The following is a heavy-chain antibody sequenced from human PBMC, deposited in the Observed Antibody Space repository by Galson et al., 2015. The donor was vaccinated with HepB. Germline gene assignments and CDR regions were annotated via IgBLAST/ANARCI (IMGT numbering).Heavy chain of an antibody. D-gene: IGHD2-2*01. V-gene: IGHV4-59*01. CDR1: GGPISNYY. CDR3: ARLCSSSNCYLYAFDI. CDR2: INYSGST. Sequence: TLSLTCTVSGGPISNYYWSWIRQPPGKGLEWIGYINYSGSTNYSPSLKSRVSLSVDTSKNQFSLKLSSVTAADTAVYYCARLCSSSNCYLYAFDIWGQGTMVTVSS. J-gene: IGHJ3*02.